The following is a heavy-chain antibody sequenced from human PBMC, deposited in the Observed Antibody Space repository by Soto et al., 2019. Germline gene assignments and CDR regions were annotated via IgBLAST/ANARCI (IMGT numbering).Heavy chain of an antibody. CDR1: GFPFTSSA. V-gene: IGHV1-58*02. Sequence: SGKVCCKAAGFPFTSSAMQWGRQARGQRLEWIGWIVVGSGNTNYAQKFQERVTITRDMSTSTAYMELSSLRSEDTAVYYCAADRGSSSHNYYYYGMDVWGQGTTVTVSS. CDR2: IVVGSGNT. J-gene: IGHJ6*02. CDR3: AADRGSSSHNYYYYGMDV. D-gene: IGHD6-6*01.